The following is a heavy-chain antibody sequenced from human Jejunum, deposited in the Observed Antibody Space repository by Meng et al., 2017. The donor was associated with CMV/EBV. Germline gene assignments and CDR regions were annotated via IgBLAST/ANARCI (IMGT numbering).Heavy chain of an antibody. CDR3: TTGRAH. J-gene: IGHJ4*02. CDR2: IKAKSDGGTT. CDR1: GFSFPGAW. Sequence: GQLVESGGGVITPGVSLRLSCAASGFSFPGAWMSWVRQAPGKGLEWVGRIKAKSDGGTTKYPAPVKGRFTISRDDSKNTLFLQMNSLKTEDTAVYYCTTGRAHWGQGTLVTVSS. V-gene: IGHV3-15*01.